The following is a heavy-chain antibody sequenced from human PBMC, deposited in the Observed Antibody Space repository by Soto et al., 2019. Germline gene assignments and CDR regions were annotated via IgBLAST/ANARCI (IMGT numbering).Heavy chain of an antibody. D-gene: IGHD2-15*01. V-gene: IGHV4-59*08. CDR1: GGSISSYY. CDR2: IYYSGST. J-gene: IGHJ4*02. Sequence: SETLSLTCTVSGGSISSYYWSWIRQPPGKGLEWIGYIYYSGSTNYNPSLKSRVTISVDTSKNQFSLKLSSVTAADTAVYYCARGLMVAAPFFDYWGQGTLVTVSS. CDR3: ARGLMVAAPFFDY.